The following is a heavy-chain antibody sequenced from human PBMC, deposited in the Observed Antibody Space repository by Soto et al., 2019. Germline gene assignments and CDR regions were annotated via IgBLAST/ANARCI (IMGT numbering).Heavy chain of an antibody. Sequence: QINRIESGPTLAKPTQTLTLTCTFSGFSLSTSGAAVGWVRQPPGRALEWLALIYWDGDKRYNASLGNRLTITMDTSMYHVVRLVTNVDPADTLTDYFPHMGTMILFGLIINNGIWFDPWCQGIRVIVS. J-gene: IGHJ5*02. V-gene: IGHV2-5*02. CDR3: PHMGTMILFGLIINNGIWFDP. CDR1: GFSLSTSGAA. D-gene: IGHD3-22*01. CDR2: IYWDGDK.